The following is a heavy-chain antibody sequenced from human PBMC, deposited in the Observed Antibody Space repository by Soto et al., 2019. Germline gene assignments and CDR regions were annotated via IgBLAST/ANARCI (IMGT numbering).Heavy chain of an antibody. CDR1: GGSISSYY. CDR3: ARCGGYDLHYFDY. J-gene: IGHJ4*02. V-gene: IGHV4-59*08. Sequence: PSETLSLTCTVSGGSISSYYWSWIRQPPGKGLEWIGYIYYSGSTNYNPSLKSRVTISVDTSKNQFSLKLSSVTAADTAVYYCARCGGYDLHYFDYWAQGTLVPVSS. CDR2: IYYSGST. D-gene: IGHD5-12*01.